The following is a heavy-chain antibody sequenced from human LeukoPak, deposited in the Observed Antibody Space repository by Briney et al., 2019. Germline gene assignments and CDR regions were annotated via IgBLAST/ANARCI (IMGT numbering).Heavy chain of an antibody. CDR1: GFTFSSYS. J-gene: IGHJ5*02. V-gene: IGHV3-21*01. D-gene: IGHD2-21*01. CDR3: ARQRRVVVIAIPNNWFDP. CDR2: ISSSSSYI. Sequence: GGSLRLSCAASGFTFSSYSMNWVRQAPGKGLEWVSSISSSSSYIYYADSVKGRFTISRDNAKNSLYLQMNSLRAEDTAVYYCARQRRVVVIAIPNNWFDPWGQGTLVTVSS.